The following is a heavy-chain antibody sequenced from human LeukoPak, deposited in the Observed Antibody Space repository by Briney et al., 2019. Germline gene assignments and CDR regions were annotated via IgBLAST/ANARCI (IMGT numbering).Heavy chain of an antibody. V-gene: IGHV3-21*01. D-gene: IGHD1-7*01. Sequence: GGSLRLSCAASRFTFSSYSISSSSSYIYYADSVKGRFTISRDNAKNSLYLQMNSLRAEDTGVYYCARAHNWKYGTFDYWGQGTLVTVSS. J-gene: IGHJ4*02. CDR3: ARAHNWKYGTFDY. CDR2: SSSSSYI. CDR1: RFTFSSYS.